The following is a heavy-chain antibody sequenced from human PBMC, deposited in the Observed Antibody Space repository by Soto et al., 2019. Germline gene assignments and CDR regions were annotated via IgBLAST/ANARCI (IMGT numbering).Heavy chain of an antibody. J-gene: IGHJ5*02. CDR2: ISSSSSTI. D-gene: IGHD3-9*01. V-gene: IGHV3-48*02. CDR1: GFTFSSYS. Sequence: GGSLRLSCAASGFTFSSYSMNWVRQAPGKGLEWVSYISSSSSTIYYADSVKGRFTISRDNAKNSLYLQMNSLRDEDTAVYYCARRNRFNYDILTGYRVNWFDPWGQGTLVTVSS. CDR3: ARRNRFNYDILTGYRVNWFDP.